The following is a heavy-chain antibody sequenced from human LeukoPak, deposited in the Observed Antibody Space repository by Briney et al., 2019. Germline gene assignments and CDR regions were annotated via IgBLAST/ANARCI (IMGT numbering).Heavy chain of an antibody. CDR1: GFTFDDYA. CDR3: ARELTSDSSGYDAFHI. Sequence: GGSLRLSCAASGFTFDDYAMHWVRQAPGKGLEWVSLISGDGGSTYYADSVKGRFTISRDNAKNSMYLQMSSLRAEDTAVYYCARELTSDSSGYDAFHIWGQGTPVTVSS. CDR2: ISGDGGST. D-gene: IGHD3-22*01. V-gene: IGHV3-43*02. J-gene: IGHJ3*02.